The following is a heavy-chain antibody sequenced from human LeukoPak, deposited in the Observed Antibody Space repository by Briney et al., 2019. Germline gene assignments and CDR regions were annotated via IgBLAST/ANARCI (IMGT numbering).Heavy chain of an antibody. CDR1: GFTFRSYA. Sequence: PGGPLRLSCAASGFTFRSYAMSWVRQAPGKGLERVSAISGSGDTTYYADSVKGRFTISRDNSKNTLYLQMNSLRPEDTAVYYCAKVGARGCSSSTCFIYWGQGTLVTVSS. V-gene: IGHV3-23*01. CDR3: AKVGARGCSSSTCFIY. J-gene: IGHJ4*02. CDR2: ISGSGDTT. D-gene: IGHD2-2*01.